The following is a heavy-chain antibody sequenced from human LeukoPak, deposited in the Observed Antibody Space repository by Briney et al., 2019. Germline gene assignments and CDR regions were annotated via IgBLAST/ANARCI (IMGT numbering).Heavy chain of an antibody. CDR2: IHTSGDT. D-gene: IGHD6-6*01. CDR1: GGSIISAGYY. V-gene: IGHV4-61*02. Sequence: SETLSLTCAVSGGSIISAGYYWSWIRQAAGKGLEWIGRIHTSGDTTYNPSLKSRVTISVDTSKNQFSLRLTSVTAADTAVYYCAREVRGQLVRDYFDYWGQGTLVTVSS. J-gene: IGHJ4*02. CDR3: AREVRGQLVRDYFDY.